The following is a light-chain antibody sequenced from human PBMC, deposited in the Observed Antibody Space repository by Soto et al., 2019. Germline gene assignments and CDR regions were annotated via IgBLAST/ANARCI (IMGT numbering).Light chain of an antibody. CDR3: QHYNSYRT. Sequence: DMQMTQSPSPLPASLGDRATPPCRASQSISSWLAWHQQKPGKAPKLLNYDASSLESGVPTRCSSSGSRTEFTLTVSILQPDDFASYYCQHYNSYRTFGRGTKVDIK. J-gene: IGKJ1*01. CDR1: QSISSW. CDR2: DAS. V-gene: IGKV1-5*01.